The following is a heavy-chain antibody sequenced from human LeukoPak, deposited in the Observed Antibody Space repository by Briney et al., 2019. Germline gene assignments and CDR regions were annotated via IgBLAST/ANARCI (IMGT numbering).Heavy chain of an antibody. J-gene: IGHJ4*02. CDR3: ATGLRYNWNDFDY. V-gene: IGHV1-24*01. CDR1: GYTLTELS. Sequence: GASVKVSCKVSGYTLTELSMHWVRQAPGKGLEWMGGFDPEDGETIYAQKFQGRVTMAEDTSTDTAYMELSSLRSEDTAVYYCATGLRYNWNDFDYWGQGTLVTVSS. D-gene: IGHD1-20*01. CDR2: FDPEDGET.